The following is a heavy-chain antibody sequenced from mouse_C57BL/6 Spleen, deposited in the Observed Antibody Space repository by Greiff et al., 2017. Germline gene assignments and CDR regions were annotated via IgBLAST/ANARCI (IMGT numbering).Heavy chain of an antibody. V-gene: IGHV14-2*01. J-gene: IGHJ2*01. Sequence: VQLQQSGAELVKPGASVKLSCTASGFNIQDYYMHWVKQRTEQGLEWIGRIDPADGEPKYAPKFQGKAPITADTSSTTAYLQLSSLTSENTAVYYCARDYGNYWGQGTTLTVSS. CDR2: IDPADGEP. CDR1: GFNIQDYY. D-gene: IGHD2-1*01. CDR3: ARDYGNY.